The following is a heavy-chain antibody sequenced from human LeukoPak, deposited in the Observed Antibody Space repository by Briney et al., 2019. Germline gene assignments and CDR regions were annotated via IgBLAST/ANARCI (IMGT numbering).Heavy chain of an antibody. J-gene: IGHJ4*02. CDR3: ARGEYSYDVFDY. D-gene: IGHD5-18*01. V-gene: IGHV3-21*01. CDR2: IRSSSSYI. CDR1: GFTFSSYS. Sequence: GGSLRLSCAASGFTFSSYSMNGVRQAQGKGLEGVSSIRSSSSYIYYAASVKGRFTISRDNAKNSLYLQMNSLRAEDTAVYYCARGEYSYDVFDYWGQGTLVTVSS.